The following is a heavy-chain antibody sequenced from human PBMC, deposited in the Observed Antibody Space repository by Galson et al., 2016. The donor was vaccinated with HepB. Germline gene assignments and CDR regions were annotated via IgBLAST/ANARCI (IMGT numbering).Heavy chain of an antibody. D-gene: IGHD2-8*01. Sequence: SVKVSCKASGGTFSSYAISWVRQAPGQGLEWMGGIIPIFGTANYAQKFQGRVTITADESTSTAYMELSSLRSEDTAVYYCARVPPYGTNGVCKQKNWFDPWGQGTLVTVSS. CDR2: IIPIFGTA. J-gene: IGHJ5*02. V-gene: IGHV1-69*13. CDR3: ARVPPYGTNGVCKQKNWFDP. CDR1: GGTFSSYA.